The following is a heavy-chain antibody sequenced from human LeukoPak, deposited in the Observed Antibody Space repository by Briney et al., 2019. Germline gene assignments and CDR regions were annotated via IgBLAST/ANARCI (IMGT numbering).Heavy chain of an antibody. V-gene: IGHV3-43*02. CDR3: AKDARLIHLWSIVYYYYYMDV. J-gene: IGHJ6*03. D-gene: IGHD5-18*01. CDR2: ISGDGDRT. CDR1: GFTFDGHA. Sequence: PGGSLRLSCAASGFTFDGHAMHWVRQAPGKGLEWVSVISGDGDRTYYADSVKGLFTDSRDNSKNSLYLQLNSLGSEDTALYYCAKDARLIHLWSIVYYYYYMDVWGKGTAVTVSS.